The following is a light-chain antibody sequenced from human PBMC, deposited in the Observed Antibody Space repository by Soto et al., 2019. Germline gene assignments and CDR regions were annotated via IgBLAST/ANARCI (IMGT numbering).Light chain of an antibody. V-gene: IGLV1-47*01. CDR2: RNN. J-gene: IGLJ1*01. Sequence: QSVLTQPPSASGTPGQRVTISCSGSSKNIGSNYVYWYQQLPGTAPKPLIYRNNQRPSGVPDRFSGSKSGTSASLAISGLRSEDEADYYCAAWDDSLSGQVFGTGTKVTVL. CDR1: SKNIGSNY. CDR3: AAWDDSLSGQV.